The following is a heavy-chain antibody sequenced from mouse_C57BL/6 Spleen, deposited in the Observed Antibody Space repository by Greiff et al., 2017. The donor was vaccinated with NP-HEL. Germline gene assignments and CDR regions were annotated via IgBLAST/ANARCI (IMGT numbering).Heavy chain of an antibody. V-gene: IGHV1-9*01. J-gene: IGHJ2*01. CDR2: IFPGSGST. CDR3: AIFTAVGAEDFDY. CDR1: GYTFTGYW. D-gene: IGHD1-1*01. Sequence: QVQLQQSGAELMKPGASVKLSCTATGYTFTGYWIEWVKQRPGHGLEWIGEIFPGSGSTYYNQKFKDKATFTADTSSNTAFMQLSSLTSEDSAIFDSAIFTAVGAEDFDYWGQGTTLTVAS.